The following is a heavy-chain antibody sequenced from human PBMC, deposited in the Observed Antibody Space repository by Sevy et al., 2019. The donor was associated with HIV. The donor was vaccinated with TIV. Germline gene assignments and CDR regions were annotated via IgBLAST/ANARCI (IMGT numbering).Heavy chain of an antibody. CDR2: INSDGSST. CDR3: ARELDVLLWFGELIY. J-gene: IGHJ4*02. CDR1: GFTFSSYW. D-gene: IGHD3-10*01. V-gene: IGHV3-74*01. Sequence: GGSLRLSCAASGFTFSSYWMHWVRQAPGKGLVWVSRINSDGSSTSYADSVKGRFTISRDNAKNTLYLQMNSLRAEDTAVYYCARELDVLLWFGELIYWGQGTLVTVSS.